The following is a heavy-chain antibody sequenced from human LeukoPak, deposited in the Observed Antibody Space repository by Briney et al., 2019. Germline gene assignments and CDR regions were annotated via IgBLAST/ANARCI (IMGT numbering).Heavy chain of an antibody. V-gene: IGHV3-23*01. J-gene: IGHJ4*02. D-gene: IGHD3-9*01. CDR2: ISESGAIT. CDR1: GFTFSSYA. CDR3: AVSVRFERVWHYFNN. Sequence: GGSLRLSCAASGFTFSSYAMNWVRQAPGKGLKWVSGISESGAITHYADSVKGRFTTSRDNSKTTVFLQMNSLRAEDTAVYYCAVSVRFERVWHYFNNWGQGTQVTVSS.